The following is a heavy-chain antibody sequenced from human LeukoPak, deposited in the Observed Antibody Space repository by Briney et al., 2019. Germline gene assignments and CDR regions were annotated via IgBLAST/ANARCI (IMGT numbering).Heavy chain of an antibody. CDR3: AKDHGSSDWYYFDY. V-gene: IGHV3-23*01. CDR2: ISGSGGST. CDR1: GFTFSSYA. D-gene: IGHD6-13*01. Sequence: GGSLRLSSAASGFTFSSYAMSWVRQAPGKGLEWFSAISGSGGSTYYADSVKGRFTISRDNSKNTLYLQMNTLRADDTAVYYCAKDHGSSDWYYFDYWGQGTLVTVSS. J-gene: IGHJ4*02.